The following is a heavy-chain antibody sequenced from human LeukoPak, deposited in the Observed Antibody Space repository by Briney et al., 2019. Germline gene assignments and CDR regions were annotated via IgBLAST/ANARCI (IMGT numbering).Heavy chain of an antibody. CDR1: GYSISSGYY. V-gene: IGHV4-38-2*02. D-gene: IGHD5-18*01. CDR2: IYHSGST. J-gene: IGHJ4*02. CDR3: ARVPQRGYSYGSAY. Sequence: SETLSLTCTVSGYSISSGYYWGWIRQPPGKGLEWIGSIYHSGSTYYNPSLKSRVTISVDTSRNQFSLKLSSVTAADTAVYYCARVPQRGYSYGSAYWGQGTLVTVSS.